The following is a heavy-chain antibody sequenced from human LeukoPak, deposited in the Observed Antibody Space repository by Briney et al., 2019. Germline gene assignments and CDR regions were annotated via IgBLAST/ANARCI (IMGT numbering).Heavy chain of an antibody. V-gene: IGHV3-7*05. D-gene: IGHD1-1*01. CDR1: GFTFSGYG. Sequence: GGSLRLSCEASGFTFSGYGMTWIRQAPGKGLQWVATVKQDGGETYYVDSVKGRFTISRDNAKNSLYLGMTNLRGDDTAVYFCAREGGWPPNFDAFDIWGQGTMVTVSS. CDR2: VKQDGGET. J-gene: IGHJ3*02. CDR3: AREGGWPPNFDAFDI.